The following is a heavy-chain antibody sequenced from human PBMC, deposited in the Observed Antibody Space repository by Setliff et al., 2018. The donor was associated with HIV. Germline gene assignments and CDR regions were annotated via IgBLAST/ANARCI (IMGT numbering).Heavy chain of an antibody. D-gene: IGHD4-4*01. V-gene: IGHV3-30*18. Sequence: GGSLRLSCAASGFSFSSYGMHWVRQAPGKGLEWVAVISYDGSNKYYADSVKGRFTISRDNSKNTLYLQMNSLRAEDTAVYYRAKESGLYSNYRYYYYMDVWGKGTTVTVSS. CDR2: ISYDGSNK. CDR1: GFSFSSYG. CDR3: AKESGLYSNYRYYYYMDV. J-gene: IGHJ6*03.